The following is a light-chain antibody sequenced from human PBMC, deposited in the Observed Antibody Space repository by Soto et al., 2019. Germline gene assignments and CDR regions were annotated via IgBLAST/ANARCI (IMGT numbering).Light chain of an antibody. J-gene: IGLJ3*02. CDR3: QVWDISSGHVV. CDR1: NIGSKS. V-gene: IGLV3-21*01. CDR2: YDS. Sequence: SYELTQPPSVSVAPGKTASVACGGSNIGSKSVHWYQKKSGQAPVLVMDYDSDRPSWIPERFSGSNSGNTATLTISRVEAGDEADYYCQVWDISSGHVVFGGGTEVTVL.